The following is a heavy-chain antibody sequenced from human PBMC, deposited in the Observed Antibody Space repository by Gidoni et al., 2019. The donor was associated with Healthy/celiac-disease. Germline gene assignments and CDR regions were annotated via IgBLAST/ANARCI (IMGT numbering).Heavy chain of an antibody. CDR3: AREVGDIVVVIASRAHNWFDP. CDR2: IYHSGST. V-gene: IGHV4-38-2*02. CDR1: GYSISSGYY. D-gene: IGHD2-21*01. J-gene: IGHJ5*02. Sequence: VQLQESGPGLVKPSETLSLTRALSGYSISSGYYWGWIRQPPGKGLEWIGSIYHSGSTYYNPSLKSRVTISVDTSKNQFSLKLSSVTAADTAVYYCAREVGDIVVVIASRAHNWFDPWGQGTLVTVSS.